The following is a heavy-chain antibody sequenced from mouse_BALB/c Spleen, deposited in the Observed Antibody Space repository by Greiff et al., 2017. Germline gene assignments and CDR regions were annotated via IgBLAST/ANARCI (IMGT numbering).Heavy chain of an antibody. D-gene: IGHD1-1*01. J-gene: IGHJ4*01. CDR2: IWAGGST. CDR1: GFSLTSYG. Sequence: VQGVESGPGLVAPSQSLSITCTVSGFSLTSYGVHWVRQPPGKGLEWLGVIWAGGSTNYNSALMSRLSISKDNSKSQVFLKMNSLQTDDTAMYYCAIITTRAMDYWGQGTSVTVSS. V-gene: IGHV2-9*02. CDR3: AIITTRAMDY.